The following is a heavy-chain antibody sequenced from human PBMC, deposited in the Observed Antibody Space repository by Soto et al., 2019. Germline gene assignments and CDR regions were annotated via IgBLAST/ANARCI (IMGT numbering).Heavy chain of an antibody. CDR2: ISYDGSNK. V-gene: IGHV3-30*18. CDR1: GFTFSSYG. J-gene: IGHJ4*02. CDR3: AKARGSYRDYYFDY. D-gene: IGHD1-26*01. Sequence: QVQLVESGGGVVQPGRSLRLSCAASGFTFSSYGMHWVRQAPGKGLEWVAVISYDGSNKYYADSVKGRFTISRDNSKNTLYLQMNSLRAEDTAVYYCAKARGSYRDYYFDYWGQGTLVTVSS.